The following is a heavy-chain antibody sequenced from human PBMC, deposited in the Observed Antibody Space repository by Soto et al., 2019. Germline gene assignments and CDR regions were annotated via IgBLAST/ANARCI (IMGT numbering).Heavy chain of an antibody. J-gene: IGHJ5*02. V-gene: IGHV1-58*01. D-gene: IGHD2-15*01. CDR1: GFTFTSSA. CDR3: AAASRDGYGGNNNWFDP. Sequence: ASVKVSCKASGFTFTSSAVQWVRQARGQRLEWIGWIVVGSGNTNYAQKFQERVTITRDMSTSTAYMELSSLRSEDTAVYYCAAASRDGYGGNNNWFDPWGQGTLVTVSS. CDR2: IVVGSGNT.